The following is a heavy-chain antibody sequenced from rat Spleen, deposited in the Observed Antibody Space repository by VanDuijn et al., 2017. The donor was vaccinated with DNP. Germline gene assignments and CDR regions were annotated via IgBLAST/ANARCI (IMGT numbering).Heavy chain of an antibody. CDR2: ISYEGSST. J-gene: IGHJ3*01. V-gene: IGHV5-22*01. CDR3: TRLSEPYYGYNAWFAY. CDR1: GFTFSNYY. D-gene: IGHD1-9*01. Sequence: EVQLVESGGGLVQPGRSLKLSCAASGFTFSNYYMAWVRQAPKKGLEWVASISYEGSSTYYGDSVKGRFTISRDNAKSTLYLQMNSLRSEDTATYYCTRLSEPYYGYNAWFAYWGQGTLVTVSS.